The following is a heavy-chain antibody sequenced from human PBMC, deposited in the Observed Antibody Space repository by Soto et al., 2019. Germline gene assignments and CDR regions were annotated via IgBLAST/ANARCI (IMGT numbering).Heavy chain of an antibody. D-gene: IGHD1-1*01. Sequence: SETLSLTCGVSGSSINSGYYWGWIRQPPGKGLEWIGSMYHSGSTYYNPSLTSRVTISIDTSKNQFSLRLSSVTAADTAVYYCARYLEFYGVDVWGQGTTVTVSS. J-gene: IGHJ6*02. CDR3: ARYLEFYGVDV. V-gene: IGHV4-38-2*01. CDR2: MYHSGST. CDR1: GSSINSGYY.